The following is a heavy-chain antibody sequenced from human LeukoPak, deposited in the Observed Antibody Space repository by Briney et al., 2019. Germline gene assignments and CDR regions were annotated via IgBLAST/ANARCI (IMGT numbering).Heavy chain of an antibody. V-gene: IGHV1-69*05. Sequence: SVKVSCKASGGTFSGYAISWVRQAPGQGLEWMGGIIPIFGTANYAQKFQGRVTITTDESTSTAYMELSSLRSEDTAVYYCASWDNVKDFWSGYYIHWGQGTLVTVSS. D-gene: IGHD3-3*01. CDR2: IIPIFGTA. CDR1: GGTFSGYA. J-gene: IGHJ4*02. CDR3: ASWDNVKDFWSGYYIH.